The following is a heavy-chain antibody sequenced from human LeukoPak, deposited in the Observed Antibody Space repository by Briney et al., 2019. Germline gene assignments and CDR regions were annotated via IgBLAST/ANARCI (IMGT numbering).Heavy chain of an antibody. CDR3: ARAGWFGELTPIDY. D-gene: IGHD3-10*01. CDR1: GYTFTGYY. Sequence: ASVKVSCKASGYTFTGYYMHWVRQAPGQGLEWMGWINPNSGGTNYAQKFQGRVTMTRDTSISTAYMELSRLRSDDTAVYYCARAGWFGELTPIDYWGQGTLVTVSS. J-gene: IGHJ4*02. CDR2: INPNSGGT. V-gene: IGHV1-2*02.